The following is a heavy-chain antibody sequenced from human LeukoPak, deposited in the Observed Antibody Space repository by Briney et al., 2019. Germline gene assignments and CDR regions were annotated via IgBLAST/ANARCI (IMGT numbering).Heavy chain of an antibody. Sequence: SVKVSCKSSGYTFTNYGISWVRQAPGQGLEWMGRIIPILGIANYAQKFQGRVTITADKSTSTAYMELSSLRSEDTAVYCCARPDGDYYDSSGSFDYWGQGTLVTVSS. V-gene: IGHV1-69*04. D-gene: IGHD3-22*01. J-gene: IGHJ4*02. CDR1: GYTFTNYG. CDR2: IIPILGIA. CDR3: ARPDGDYYDSSGSFDY.